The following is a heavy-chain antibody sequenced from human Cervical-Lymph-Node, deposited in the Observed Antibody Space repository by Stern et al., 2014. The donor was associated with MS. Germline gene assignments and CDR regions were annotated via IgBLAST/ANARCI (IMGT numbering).Heavy chain of an antibody. CDR3: AREGGATPYLDS. Sequence: VQLVESGGGLVKPGGSLRLSCAVSGFTFSGYTMNWVRQPPGKGLEWISSITASSSYIFYAYSLEGRFTISRDNAKNSLYLQMNSLRAEDTAVYYCAREGGATPYLDSWGQGTLVTVSS. CDR1: GFTFSGYT. V-gene: IGHV3-21*01. J-gene: IGHJ4*02. D-gene: IGHD1-26*01. CDR2: ITASSSYI.